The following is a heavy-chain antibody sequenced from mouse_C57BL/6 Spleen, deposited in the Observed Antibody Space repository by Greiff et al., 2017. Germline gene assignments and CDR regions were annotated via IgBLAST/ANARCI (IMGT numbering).Heavy chain of an antibody. Sequence: EVQGVESGGDLVKPGGSLKLSCAASGFTFSSYGMSWVRQTPDKRLEWVATISSGGSYTYYPDSVKGRFTISRDNAKNTLYLQMSSLKSEDTAMYYCARQVYYGNFLFFDYWGQGTTLTVSS. CDR3: ARQVYYGNFLFFDY. CDR1: GFTFSSYG. D-gene: IGHD2-1*01. CDR2: ISSGGSYT. J-gene: IGHJ2*01. V-gene: IGHV5-6*01.